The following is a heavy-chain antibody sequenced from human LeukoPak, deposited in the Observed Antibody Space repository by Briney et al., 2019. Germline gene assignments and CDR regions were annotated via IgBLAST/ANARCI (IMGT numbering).Heavy chain of an antibody. J-gene: IGHJ6*02. V-gene: IGHV5-51*01. Sequence: GESLKISCKGSGYNFVNYWIGWVRQMPGKGLGWMGIIYPSDTDIRYSPSFQGQVTISADRSISTAYLQWSSLKASDTAIYYCAKGAGFGDRYGVDVWGQGTTVTVSS. D-gene: IGHD2-21*02. CDR1: GYNFVNYW. CDR2: IYPSDTDI. CDR3: AKGAGFGDRYGVDV.